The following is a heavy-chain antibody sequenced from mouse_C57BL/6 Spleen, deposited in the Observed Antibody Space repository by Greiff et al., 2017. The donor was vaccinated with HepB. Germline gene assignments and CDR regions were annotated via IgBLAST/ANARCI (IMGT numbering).Heavy chain of an antibody. CDR2: IYPGDGDT. CDR3: ASLTGGDAMDY. J-gene: IGHJ4*01. Sequence: QVQLKESGPELVKPGASVKISCKASGYAFSSSWMNWVKQRPGKGLGWIGRIYPGDGDTNYNGKFKGKATLTADKSSSTAYMQLSSLTSEDSAVYFCASLTGGDAMDYWGQGTSVTVSS. CDR1: GYAFSSSW. D-gene: IGHD4-1*01. V-gene: IGHV1-82*01.